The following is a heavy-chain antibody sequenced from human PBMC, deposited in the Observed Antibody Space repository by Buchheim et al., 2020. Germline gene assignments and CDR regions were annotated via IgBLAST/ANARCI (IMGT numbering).Heavy chain of an antibody. Sequence: EVQLVESGGGLAQPGGSLRLSCAASGFTFKNHWINWVRQAPGKGLEWVANIKQDGSEKYYVDSVKGRLTISRDNAKNSLYLQMNSMRAEDTAVYYCARSTGFRMDVWGKGTT. V-gene: IGHV3-7*01. D-gene: IGHD1-14*01. CDR1: GFTFKNHW. CDR2: IKQDGSEK. CDR3: ARSTGFRMDV. J-gene: IGHJ6*03.